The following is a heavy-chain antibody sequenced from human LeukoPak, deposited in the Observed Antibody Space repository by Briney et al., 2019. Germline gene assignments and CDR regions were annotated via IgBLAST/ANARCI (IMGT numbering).Heavy chain of an antibody. CDR3: ARISLGAIWGYYYGIDV. J-gene: IGHJ6*02. D-gene: IGHD1-26*01. CDR2: IIPIFDTA. Sequence: RASVKVSCKASGGTFSSYSISWVRQAPGQGLEWMGGIIPIFDTADYAQKFQGRVTITADESTSTAYMELSSLRSEDTAVFYCARISLGAIWGYYYGIDVWGQGTTVTVSS. V-gene: IGHV1-69*01. CDR1: GGTFSSYS.